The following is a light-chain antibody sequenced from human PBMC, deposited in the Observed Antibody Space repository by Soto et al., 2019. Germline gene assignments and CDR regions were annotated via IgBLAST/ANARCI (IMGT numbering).Light chain of an antibody. J-gene: IGKJ1*01. V-gene: IGKV3-15*01. CDR1: QSVNAN. CDR3: QQYNTWLWT. CDR2: GAS. Sequence: EVVMTQSPATLSVSPGERATLSCRASQSVNANLAWYQQKPGQAPRLLIHGASNRATGIPARFSGSGFVTEFILTISNLQSEDFAVYYCQQYNTWLWTFGQGTKVEI.